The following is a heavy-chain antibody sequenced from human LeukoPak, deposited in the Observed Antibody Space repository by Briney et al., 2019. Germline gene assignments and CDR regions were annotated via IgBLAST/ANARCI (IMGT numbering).Heavy chain of an antibody. Sequence: SETLSLTCTVSGGSISSYYWSWIRQPPGKGLEWIGYIYYGGSTNYSPSLKSRVTISVDTSKNQFFLTLRSVTAADTAVYYCARQQISFFGVVQNWFDPWGQGTLVTVSS. J-gene: IGHJ5*02. D-gene: IGHD3-3*01. V-gene: IGHV4-59*08. CDR3: ARQQISFFGVVQNWFDP. CDR2: IYYGGST. CDR1: GGSISSYY.